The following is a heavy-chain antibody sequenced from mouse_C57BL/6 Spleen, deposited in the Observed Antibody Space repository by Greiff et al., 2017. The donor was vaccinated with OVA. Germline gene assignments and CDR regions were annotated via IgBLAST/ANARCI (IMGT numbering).Heavy chain of an antibody. V-gene: IGHV1-82*01. J-gene: IGHJ2*01. CDR1: GYAFSSSW. D-gene: IGHD2-4*01. CDR3: ACYDSLGGFDY. Sequence: QVQLQQSGPELVKPGASVKISCKASGYAFSSSWMNWVKQRPGKGLEWIGRIYPGDGDTNYNGKFKGQATLTADKSSSTAYMQLSSLTSEDSAVYFCACYDSLGGFDYWGQGTTLTVSS. CDR2: IYPGDGDT.